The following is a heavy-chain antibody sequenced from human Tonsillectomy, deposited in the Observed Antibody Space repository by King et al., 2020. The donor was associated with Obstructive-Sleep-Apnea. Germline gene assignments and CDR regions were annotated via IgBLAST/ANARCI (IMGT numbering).Heavy chain of an antibody. V-gene: IGHV3-74*01. D-gene: IGHD4-17*01. CDR2: IKSDGIST. CDR1: GFTLSRYW. Sequence: VQLVESGGGLVQPGGSLRLSCAASGFTLSRYWMHWVRQAPGKGLVWVSGIKSDGISTSYADSVKGRFTISGDNAKNTLYLQMNSLRAEDTAVYYCAREIYGDYGVDYWGQGTLVTVSS. CDR3: AREIYGDYGVDY. J-gene: IGHJ4*02.